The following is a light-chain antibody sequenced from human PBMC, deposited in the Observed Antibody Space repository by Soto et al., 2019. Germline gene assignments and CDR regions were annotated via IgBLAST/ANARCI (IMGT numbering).Light chain of an antibody. CDR2: GAS. Sequence: DMVMTQSPATLSVSPGERATLSCRASQSVSSSLAWYQQKPGRSPRLLIYGASSRATGIPDRFSGSGSGTDFTLTISRLEPEDFAVYYCQQYGGSSWTCGQATKGDI. V-gene: IGKV3-20*01. CDR1: QSVSSS. J-gene: IGKJ1*01. CDR3: QQYGGSSWT.